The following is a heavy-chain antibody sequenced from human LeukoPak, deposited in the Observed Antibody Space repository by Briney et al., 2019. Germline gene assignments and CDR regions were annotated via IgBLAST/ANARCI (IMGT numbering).Heavy chain of an antibody. J-gene: IGHJ4*02. CDR2: IYYSGST. D-gene: IGHD3-22*01. Sequence: SETLSLTCTVSGGSISSGGYYWGWIRQPPGKGLEWIGSIYYSGSTYYNPSLKSRVTISVDTSKNQFSLKLSSVTAADTAVYYCARERREGYYYDSSGYYYDYWGQGTLVTVSS. CDR3: ARERREGYYYDSSGYYYDY. CDR1: GGSISSGGYY. V-gene: IGHV4-39*07.